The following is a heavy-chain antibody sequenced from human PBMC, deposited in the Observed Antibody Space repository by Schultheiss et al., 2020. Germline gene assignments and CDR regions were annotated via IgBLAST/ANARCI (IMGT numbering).Heavy chain of an antibody. CDR3: VLGDPMGAH. CDR1: GFTFSSYW. J-gene: IGHJ4*02. CDR2: INGDGSDT. D-gene: IGHD5-24*01. Sequence: WGSLRLSCAASGFTFSSYWMHWVRHTPGRGLAWVSHINGDGSDTKYADSVKGRFTLSRDNAKNLLYLQMDSLRAEDTAVYYCVLGDPMGAHWGQGTLVTVSS. V-gene: IGHV3-74*03.